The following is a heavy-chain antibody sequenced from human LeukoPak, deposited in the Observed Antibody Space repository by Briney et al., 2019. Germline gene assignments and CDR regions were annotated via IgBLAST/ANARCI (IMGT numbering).Heavy chain of an antibody. J-gene: IGHJ4*02. Sequence: GRSLRLPCAASGFTFSSYGMHWVRQAPGKGLEWVAVIWYDGSNKYYADSVKGRFTISRDNSKNTLYLQMNSLRAEDTAVYYCARGCSSTSCYGFDYWGQGTLVTVSS. CDR3: ARGCSSTSCYGFDY. D-gene: IGHD2-2*01. CDR2: IWYDGSNK. V-gene: IGHV3-33*01. CDR1: GFTFSSYG.